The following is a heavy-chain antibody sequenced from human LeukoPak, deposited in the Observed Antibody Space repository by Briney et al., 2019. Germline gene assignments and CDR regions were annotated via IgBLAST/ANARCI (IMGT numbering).Heavy chain of an antibody. V-gene: IGHV4-59*10. CDR2: IYTSGST. J-gene: IGHJ5*02. Sequence: SETLSLTCAVYGGSFSGYYWSWNRQPAGKGLEWIGRIYTSGSTNYNPSLKSRVTMSVDTSKNQFSLKLSSVTAADTAVYYCARVISGSYGGVVWFDPWGQGTLVTVSS. D-gene: IGHD1-26*01. CDR1: GGSFSGYY. CDR3: ARVISGSYGGVVWFDP.